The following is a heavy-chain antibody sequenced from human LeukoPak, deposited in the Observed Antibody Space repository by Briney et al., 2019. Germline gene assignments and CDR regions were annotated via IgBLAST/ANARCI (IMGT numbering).Heavy chain of an antibody. CDR3: ARGLDYYGSGSYSLYYFDY. CDR1: GYTFTGYY. CDR2: INPNSGGT. D-gene: IGHD3-10*01. Sequence: ASVTVSCKASGYTFTGYYIHWVRQAPGQGLEGMGWINPNSGGTIYAQKFQGRVTMTRDTSISTAYMELSRLRSDDTAVYYCARGLDYYGSGSYSLYYFDYWGQGTLVTVSS. V-gene: IGHV1-2*02. J-gene: IGHJ4*02.